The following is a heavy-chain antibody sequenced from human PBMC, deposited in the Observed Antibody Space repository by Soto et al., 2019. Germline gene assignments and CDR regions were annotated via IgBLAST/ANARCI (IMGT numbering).Heavy chain of an antibody. CDR2: ISSSSSYI. D-gene: IGHD6-6*01. CDR1: GFTFSSYS. CDR3: ARDATLEYSSAEVNPFDI. J-gene: IGHJ3*02. V-gene: IGHV3-21*01. Sequence: EVQLVESGGGLVKPGGSLRLSCAASGFTFSSYSMNWVRQAPGKGLEWVSSISSSSSYIYYADSVKGRFTISRDNAKNSLYLQMNSLRAEDTAVYYCARDATLEYSSAEVNPFDIWGQGTMVTVSS.